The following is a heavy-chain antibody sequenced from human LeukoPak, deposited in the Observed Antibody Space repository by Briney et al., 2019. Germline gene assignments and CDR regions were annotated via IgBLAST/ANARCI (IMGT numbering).Heavy chain of an antibody. Sequence: PSETLSLTCAVYGGSFSGCYWSWIRQPPGKGLEWIGEINRSGSTNYNPSLKSRVTISVDTSKNQFSLKLSSVTAADTAVYYCARGGYDFWSGYYTGRFWFDPWGQGTLVTVSS. CDR2: INRSGST. CDR3: ARGGYDFWSGYYTGRFWFDP. D-gene: IGHD3-3*01. J-gene: IGHJ5*02. V-gene: IGHV4-34*01. CDR1: GGSFSGCY.